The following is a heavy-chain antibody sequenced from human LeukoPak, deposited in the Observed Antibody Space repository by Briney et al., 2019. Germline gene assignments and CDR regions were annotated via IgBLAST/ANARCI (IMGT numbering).Heavy chain of an antibody. CDR3: ARQVSSDAPLDD. Sequence: GESLNISCKGSGYRFTTYWIAWVRQMPGKGLERMGIIYPGDSDTRYSPSFQGQVTISADKSISTAYLQWSSLKASDTAMYYCARQVSSDAPLDDWGRETRVTVPP. J-gene: IGHJ4*02. D-gene: IGHD3-22*01. CDR2: IYPGDSDT. V-gene: IGHV5-51*01. CDR1: GYRFTTYW.